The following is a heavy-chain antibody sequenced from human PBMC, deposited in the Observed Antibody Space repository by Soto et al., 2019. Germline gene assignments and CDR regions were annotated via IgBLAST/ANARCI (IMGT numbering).Heavy chain of an antibody. J-gene: IGHJ6*02. D-gene: IGHD3-22*01. CDR3: ARTYHYDSLGKTYFYYGMDV. Sequence: QVQLVQSGAEVKQPGSSVKVSCKASGGTFDNYAITWVRPAPGQGLEWMAGIIPMLDSANYAEKFQDRVTITADESTSTVYMEVSSLRSEDTAVYYCARTYHYDSLGKTYFYYGMDVWGQGTTVTVSS. V-gene: IGHV1-69*12. CDR2: IIPMLDSA. CDR1: GGTFDNYA.